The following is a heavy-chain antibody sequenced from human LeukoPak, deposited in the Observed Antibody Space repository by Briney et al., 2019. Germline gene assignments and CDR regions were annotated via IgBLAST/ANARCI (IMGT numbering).Heavy chain of an antibody. D-gene: IGHD3-9*01. V-gene: IGHV4-59*08. CDR1: GGSISSYY. CDR3: ARGDYDILTGYTDAFDI. J-gene: IGHJ3*02. CDR2: IYYSGST. Sequence: PSETLSLTCTVSGGSISSYYWSWIRQPPGKGLEWLGYIYYSGSTNYNPSLKSRVTISVDTSKNQFSLKLSSVTAADTAVYYCARGDYDILTGYTDAFDIWGQGTLVTVSS.